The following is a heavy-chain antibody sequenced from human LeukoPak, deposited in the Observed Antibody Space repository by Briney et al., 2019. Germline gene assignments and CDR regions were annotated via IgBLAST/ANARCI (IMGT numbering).Heavy chain of an antibody. CDR3: ARGRSSGWYLRGYYFDY. J-gene: IGHJ4*02. CDR1: GFTFSSYW. Sequence: PSGGSLRLSCAASGFTFSSYWMHWVRQAPGKGLVWVSRINSDGSSTSYADSVKGRFTISRDNAKNTLYLQMNSLRAEDTAVYYCARGRSSGWYLRGYYFDYWGQGTLVTVSS. CDR2: INSDGSST. D-gene: IGHD6-19*01. V-gene: IGHV3-74*01.